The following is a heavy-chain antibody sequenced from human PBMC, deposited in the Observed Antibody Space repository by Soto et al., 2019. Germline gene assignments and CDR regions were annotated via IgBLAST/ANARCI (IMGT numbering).Heavy chain of an antibody. D-gene: IGHD3-22*01. Sequence: ASVKVSCKASGGTFSSYAISWVRQAPGQGLEWMGGIIPIFGTANYAQKFQGRVTITADESTSTAYMELSSLRSEDTAVYYCARDSFEITYYYDSSGSAPYYFDYWGQG. V-gene: IGHV1-69*13. CDR3: ARDSFEITYYYDSSGSAPYYFDY. J-gene: IGHJ4*02. CDR2: IIPIFGTA. CDR1: GGTFSSYA.